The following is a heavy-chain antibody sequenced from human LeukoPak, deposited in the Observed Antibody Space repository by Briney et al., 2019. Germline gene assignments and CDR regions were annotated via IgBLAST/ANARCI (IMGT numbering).Heavy chain of an antibody. V-gene: IGHV4-59*01. D-gene: IGHD5-24*01. CDR2: IYYSGST. Sequence: SETLSLTCTVSGGSISSYYWSWIRQPPGKGLEWIGYIYYSGSTNCNPSLKSRVTISVDTSKNQFSLKLSSVTAADTAVYYCAGEGYTLDYWGQGTLVTVSS. CDR3: AGEGYTLDY. CDR1: GGSISSYY. J-gene: IGHJ4*02.